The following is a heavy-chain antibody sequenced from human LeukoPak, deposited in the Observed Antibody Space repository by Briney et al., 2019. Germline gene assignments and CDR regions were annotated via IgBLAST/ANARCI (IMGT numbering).Heavy chain of an antibody. V-gene: IGHV3-64*02. Sequence: GGSLRLSCAASGFILSDYAIHWVRQGPGKGLEYVAAISSNRAKTFYAEPVKGRFTISRDNSDNTVDLQMDSLRVEDMGVYYCARGRGGGYDSWGQGILVTVSS. CDR3: ARGRGGGYDS. CDR2: ISSNRAKT. D-gene: IGHD1-26*01. CDR1: GFILSDYA. J-gene: IGHJ4*02.